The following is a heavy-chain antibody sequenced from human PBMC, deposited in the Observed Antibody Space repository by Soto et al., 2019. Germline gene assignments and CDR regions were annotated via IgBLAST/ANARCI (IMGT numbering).Heavy chain of an antibody. D-gene: IGHD3-10*01. CDR1: GFSLSTSGVG. CDR3: AHTHQEAESWFGELYSDAFDI. J-gene: IGHJ3*02. CDR2: IYWDDDK. V-gene: IGHV2-5*02. Sequence: QITLKESGPTLVKPTQTLTLTCTFSGFSLSTSGVGVGWIRQPPGKALEWLALIYWDDDKRYSPSLKSRLTITKDTSKNQVVLTMTNMDPVDTATYYCAHTHQEAESWFGELYSDAFDIWGQGTMVTVSS.